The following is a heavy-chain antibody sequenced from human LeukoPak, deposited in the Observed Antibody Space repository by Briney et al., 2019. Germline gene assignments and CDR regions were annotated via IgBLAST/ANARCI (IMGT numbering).Heavy chain of an antibody. D-gene: IGHD3-22*01. CDR1: GYTFTTYY. CDR3: ARGSTYCYDVTADYPRY. Sequence: GASVKLSCKTSGYTFTTYYIHWVRQVPGQGLEWLGIINPSGGTTTYAQKFQGRVTMTRDTSTSTVYMELNTLRSEDTAVYYCARGSTYCYDVTADYPRYWGQGTLVTVSS. V-gene: IGHV1-46*01. J-gene: IGHJ4*02. CDR2: INPSGGTT.